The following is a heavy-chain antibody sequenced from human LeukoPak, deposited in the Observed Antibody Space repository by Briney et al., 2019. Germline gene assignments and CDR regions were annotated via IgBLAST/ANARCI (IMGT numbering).Heavy chain of an antibody. CDR2: IPNDGTKT. V-gene: IGHV3-30-3*02. J-gene: IGHJ4*02. CDR1: GFSFSSYA. Sequence: SGGSLRLSCAASGFSFSSYAMHWVRQAPGKGLEWVAAIPNDGTKTYYADSVKGRFTISRDNSKNTLSLQMNSLRAEDTAVYYCANERGYNFGYSFDYWGQGTLVTVSS. D-gene: IGHD5-18*01. CDR3: ANERGYNFGYSFDY.